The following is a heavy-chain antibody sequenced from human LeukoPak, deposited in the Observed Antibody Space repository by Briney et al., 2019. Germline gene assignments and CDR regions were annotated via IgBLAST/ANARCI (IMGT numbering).Heavy chain of an antibody. D-gene: IGHD3-3*01. CDR1: GNSFSSYW. CDR3: ARHRDDFLEWLPFDY. J-gene: IGHJ4*02. Sequence: PGEFLKISWTGSGNSFSSYWIGVGHPMPGRGQELIGISYPGDSDTRYSPSFQGEVTISADSSTRPAYLQWSRLKASDTAIYYCARHRDDFLEWLPFDYWGQGTLVTVSS. V-gene: IGHV5-51*07. CDR2: SYPGDSDT.